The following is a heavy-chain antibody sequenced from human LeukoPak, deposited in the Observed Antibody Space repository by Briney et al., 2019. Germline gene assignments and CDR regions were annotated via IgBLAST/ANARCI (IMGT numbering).Heavy chain of an antibody. CDR2: IYYSGST. CDR3: ARDRGPYYFDY. D-gene: IGHD3-10*01. Sequence: SETLSLTCSVSGGSISSYYWSWIRQPPGKGLEWIGYIYYSGSTNYNPSLKSRVTISVDTSKNQFSLKLRSVTAADTAVYYCARDRGPYYFDYWGRGTLVTVSS. CDR1: GGSISSYY. V-gene: IGHV4-59*01. J-gene: IGHJ4*01.